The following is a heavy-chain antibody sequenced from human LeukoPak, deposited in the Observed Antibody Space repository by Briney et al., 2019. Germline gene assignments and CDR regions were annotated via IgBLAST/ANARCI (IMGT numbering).Heavy chain of an antibody. CDR1: GFTFGNYL. CDR2: ISSTGGTI. D-gene: IGHD2-15*01. Sequence: GSLGLSCAASGFTFGNYLMNWVRQAPGKRLEWVSFISSTGGTIYYADSVKGRFTVSRDNGKNSLLLQMNSLRAEDTALYYCARGYSRAAFDIWGQGTVVAVSS. J-gene: IGHJ3*02. CDR3: ARGYSRAAFDI. V-gene: IGHV3-48*01.